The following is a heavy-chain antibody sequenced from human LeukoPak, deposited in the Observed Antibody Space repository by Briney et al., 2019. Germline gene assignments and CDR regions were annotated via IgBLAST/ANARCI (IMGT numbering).Heavy chain of an antibody. CDR1: GGTFSSYA. CDR3: ARYVSDGYGDSRLPYFSDY. V-gene: IGHV1-69*05. J-gene: IGHJ4*02. D-gene: IGHD4-17*01. Sequence: VASVKVSCKASGGTFSSYAISWVRQAPGQGLEWMGGIIPIFGTANYAQKFQGRVTITTDESTSTAYMELSSLRSEDTAVYYCARYVSDGYGDSRLPYFSDYWGQGTLVTVSS. CDR2: IIPIFGTA.